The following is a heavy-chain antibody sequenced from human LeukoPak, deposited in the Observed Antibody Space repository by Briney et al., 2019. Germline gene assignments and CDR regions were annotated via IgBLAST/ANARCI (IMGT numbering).Heavy chain of an antibody. CDR1: GGSISSYY. D-gene: IGHD3-10*01. CDR2: IYYSGST. CDR3: ARHCLHYYGSGSRDNWFDP. J-gene: IGHJ5*02. Sequence: SETLSLTCTVSGGSISSYYWSWIRQPPGKGLEWIGYIYYSGSTNYNPSLQRRVTISVDTSKHQFSLELSSVTAADTAVYYCARHCLHYYGSGSRDNWFDPWGQGTLVTVSS. V-gene: IGHV4-59*08.